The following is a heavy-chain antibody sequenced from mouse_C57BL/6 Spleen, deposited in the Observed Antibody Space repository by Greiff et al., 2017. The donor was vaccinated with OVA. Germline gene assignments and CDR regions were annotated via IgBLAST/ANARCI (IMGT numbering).Heavy chain of an antibody. CDR3: ASLLWLGDYAMDY. CDR1: GFSLTSYA. CDR2: IWTGGGT. J-gene: IGHJ4*01. V-gene: IGHV2-9-1*01. Sequence: VKVEESGPGLVAPSQSLSITCTVSGFSLTSYAISWVRQPPGKGLEWLGVIWTGGGTNYNSALKSRLSISKDNSKSQVFLKMNSLQTDDTARYYCASLLWLGDYAMDYWGQGTSVTFSS. D-gene: IGHD2-2*01.